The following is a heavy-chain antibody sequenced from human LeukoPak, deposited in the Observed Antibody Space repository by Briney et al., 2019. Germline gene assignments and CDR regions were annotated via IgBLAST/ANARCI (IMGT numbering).Heavy chain of an antibody. Sequence: GGSLRLSCAASGFTFSSYGMHWVRQAPGKGLEWVAVISYDGSNKYYADSVEGRFTISRDNSKNTLYLQMNSLRAEDTAVYYCAKDKGGSYYYYGMDVWGQGTTVTVSS. CDR2: ISYDGSNK. CDR1: GFTFSSYG. J-gene: IGHJ6*02. CDR3: AKDKGGSYYYYGMDV. V-gene: IGHV3-30*18. D-gene: IGHD1-26*01.